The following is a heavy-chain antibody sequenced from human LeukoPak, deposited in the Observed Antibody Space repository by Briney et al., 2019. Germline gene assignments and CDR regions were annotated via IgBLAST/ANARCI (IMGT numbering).Heavy chain of an antibody. D-gene: IGHD5-18*01. CDR1: GYSFTSYW. CDR2: IYPGDSDT. J-gene: IGHJ3*02. Sequence: GESLKIACKGSGYSFTSYWIGWLRQMPGKGLEWMGIIYPGDSDTRYSPSFQGQVTISADKSISTAYLQWSSLKASDTAMYYCARQGAMDTAMVTQGDDAFDIWGQGTMVTVSS. CDR3: ARQGAMDTAMVTQGDDAFDI. V-gene: IGHV5-51*01.